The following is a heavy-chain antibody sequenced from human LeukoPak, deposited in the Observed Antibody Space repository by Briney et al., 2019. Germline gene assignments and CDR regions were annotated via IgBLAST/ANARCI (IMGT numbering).Heavy chain of an antibody. D-gene: IGHD6-13*01. CDR1: GVSFSGYY. Sequence: PSETLSLTCAVYGVSFSGYYWSWIRQPPGKGLEWIGEINHSGSTNYNPSLKSRVTISVDTSKNQFSLKLSSVTAADTAVYYCARGAIAAAGFFDYWGQGTLVTVSS. CDR2: INHSGST. J-gene: IGHJ4*02. V-gene: IGHV4-34*01. CDR3: ARGAIAAAGFFDY.